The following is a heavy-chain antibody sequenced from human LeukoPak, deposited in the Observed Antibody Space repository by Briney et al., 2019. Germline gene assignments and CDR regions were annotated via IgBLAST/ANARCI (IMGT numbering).Heavy chain of an antibody. J-gene: IGHJ2*01. CDR1: GGSINSGSYY. Sequence: PSGTLSLTCSVSGGSINSGSYYWSWIRQPAGKGLEWIGRIYTSGSTNYNPSLKSRVTIPVDTSKNQFSLKLSSVTAADTAVYYCARDRSGSYDWYFDLWGRGTLVTVSS. CDR2: IYTSGST. CDR3: ARDRSGSYDWYFDL. V-gene: IGHV4-61*02. D-gene: IGHD1-26*01.